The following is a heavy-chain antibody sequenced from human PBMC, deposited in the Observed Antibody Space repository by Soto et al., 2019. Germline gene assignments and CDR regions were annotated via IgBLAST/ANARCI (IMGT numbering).Heavy chain of an antibody. CDR1: GGTFSSYA. CDR3: ARHMITFGGVIAHFDY. CDR2: IIPIFGTA. D-gene: IGHD3-16*02. V-gene: IGHV1-69*13. J-gene: IGHJ4*02. Sequence: GASVKVSCKASGGTFSSYAISWVRQAPGQGLEWMGGIIPIFGTANYAQKFQGRVTITADESTSTAYMELSSLRSEDTAVYYCARHMITFGGVIAHFDYWGQGXLVTVYS.